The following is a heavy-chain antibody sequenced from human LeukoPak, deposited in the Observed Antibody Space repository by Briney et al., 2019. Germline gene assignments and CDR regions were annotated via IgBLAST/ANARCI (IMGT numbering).Heavy chain of an antibody. J-gene: IGHJ4*02. D-gene: IGHD5-24*01. Sequence: PGGSLRLSCVASGFTFSSYWMHWVRQAPGKGLEWVANIKQDGSEKYYVDSVKGRFTTSRDNAKNSLFLEMNSLRAEDTAVYYCATKDGYNFDFWGQGTLVTVSS. V-gene: IGHV3-7*01. CDR1: GFTFSSYW. CDR3: ATKDGYNFDF. CDR2: IKQDGSEK.